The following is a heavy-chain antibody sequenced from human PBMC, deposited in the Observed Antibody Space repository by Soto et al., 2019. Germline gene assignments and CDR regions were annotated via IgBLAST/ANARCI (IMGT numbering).Heavy chain of an antibody. Sequence: ASETLSLTCTVSGGSISSYYWSWIRQPPGKGLEWIGYIYYSGSTNYNPSLKSRVTISVDTSKNQFSLKLSSVTAADTAVYYCASTLTGDDAFDIWGQGTVVTVSS. J-gene: IGHJ3*02. D-gene: IGHD1-20*01. V-gene: IGHV4-59*01. CDR1: GGSISSYY. CDR3: ASTLTGDDAFDI. CDR2: IYYSGST.